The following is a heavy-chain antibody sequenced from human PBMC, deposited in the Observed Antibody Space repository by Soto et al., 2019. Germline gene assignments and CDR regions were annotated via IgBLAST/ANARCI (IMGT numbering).Heavy chain of an antibody. J-gene: IGHJ4*02. CDR2: INAGNGNT. Sequence: QVQLVQSGAEVKKPGASVKVSCKASGYTFTSYAMHWVRQAPGQRLEWMGWINAGNGNTEYAQKFQGRVTITRDTSASTAYLELSSMRSEDTAVYYCASSIRLAGDYWGQGTLVTVSS. V-gene: IGHV1-3*01. CDR3: ASSIRLAGDY. CDR1: GYTFTSYA.